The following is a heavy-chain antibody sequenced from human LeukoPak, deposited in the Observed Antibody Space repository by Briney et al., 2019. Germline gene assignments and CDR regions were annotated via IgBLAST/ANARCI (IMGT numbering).Heavy chain of an antibody. Sequence: SETLSLTCPVSSGSTSSGVYYWSWIRQHPGKGLEWIGYIYYSGSTYYNPSLKSRVTISVDTSKNQFSLKLSSVTAADTAVYYCARGVRWLQLSYFDCWGQGTLVTVSS. V-gene: IGHV4-31*03. D-gene: IGHD5-24*01. CDR2: IYYSGST. J-gene: IGHJ4*02. CDR1: SGSTSSGVYY. CDR3: ARGVRWLQLSYFDC.